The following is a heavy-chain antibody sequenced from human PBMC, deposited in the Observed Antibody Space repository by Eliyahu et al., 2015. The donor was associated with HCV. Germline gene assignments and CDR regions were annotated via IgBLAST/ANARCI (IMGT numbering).Heavy chain of an antibody. CDR2: ISAYNGXT. CDR1: GYTFTSYG. D-gene: IGHD3-3*01. Sequence: QVQLVQSGAEVKKPGASVXVSCKASGYTFTSYGISWVRQAPGQGLEWMGWISAYNGXTNXAQKLQGRVTMTTDTSTSTAYMELRSLRSDDTAVYYCARDRLLRFLEWDFLDYMDVWGKGTTVTVSS. CDR3: ARDRLLRFLEWDFLDYMDV. V-gene: IGHV1-18*01. J-gene: IGHJ6*03.